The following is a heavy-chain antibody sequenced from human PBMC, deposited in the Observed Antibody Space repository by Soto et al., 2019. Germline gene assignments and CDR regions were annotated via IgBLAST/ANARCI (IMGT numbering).Heavy chain of an antibody. J-gene: IGHJ5*02. V-gene: IGHV1-18*04. Sequence: QLQLVQSGAEVERPGASVRVSCKAYGYPFSKYGISWIRQAPGQGLEWMGWIKPDNGDTNYAQKFQGRVNMTTDTSSNTAYRALRSLRSDDTAVYYCAASYDSGFDPWGQGTLVSVSS. CDR3: AASYDSGFDP. D-gene: IGHD5-12*01. CDR1: GYPFSKYG. CDR2: IKPDNGDT.